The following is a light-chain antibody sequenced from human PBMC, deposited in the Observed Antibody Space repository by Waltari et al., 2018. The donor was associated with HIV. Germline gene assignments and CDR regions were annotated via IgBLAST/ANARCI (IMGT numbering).Light chain of an antibody. J-gene: IGLJ3*02. CDR1: SGHNSYP. Sequence: QLVLTQSPSASASLGASVKLTCTLSSGHNSYPIPWHQQQPEKGPRYLMKLKSDGSHKKGDGIPDRFSGSSSGAERYLTISSLQSEDEADYYCQTWATGIRVFGGGTKLTVL. V-gene: IGLV4-69*01. CDR3: QTWATGIRV. CDR2: LKSDGSH.